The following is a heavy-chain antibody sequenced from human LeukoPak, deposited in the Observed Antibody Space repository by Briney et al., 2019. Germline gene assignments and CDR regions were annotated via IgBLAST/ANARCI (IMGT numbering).Heavy chain of an antibody. Sequence: GGSLRLSCAASGFTFSSYAMSWVRQAPGKGLEWVSGISGSGGNTYYADSVKGRFTISRDNSQNTLFLQVNSLRAEDTAVYYCAKGGYDYADSWVFDYWGQGTLVTVSS. CDR2: ISGSGGNT. D-gene: IGHD4-17*01. CDR1: GFTFSSYA. J-gene: IGHJ4*02. V-gene: IGHV3-23*01. CDR3: AKGGYDYADSWVFDY.